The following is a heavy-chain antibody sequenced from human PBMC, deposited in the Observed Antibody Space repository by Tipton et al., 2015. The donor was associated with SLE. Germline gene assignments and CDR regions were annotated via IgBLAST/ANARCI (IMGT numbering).Heavy chain of an antibody. CDR1: GGSFSGYY. V-gene: IGHV4-34*01. D-gene: IGHD6-13*01. CDR3: ARKRQGSSWYHWYFDL. CDR2: INHGRST. Sequence: TLSLTCAVYGGSFSGYYWTWIRQPPGKGLEWIGEINHGRSTNYNPSLKSRVTISVDTSKKQFSLKLRSVTAADMAVYYCARKRQGSSWYHWYFDLWGRGTLVTVSS. J-gene: IGHJ2*01.